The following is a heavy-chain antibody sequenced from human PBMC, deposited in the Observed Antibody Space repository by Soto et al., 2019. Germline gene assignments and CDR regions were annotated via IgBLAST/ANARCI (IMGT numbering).Heavy chain of an antibody. Sequence: PGESLKISCKGSGYSFTSYWIGWVLQMPGKGLEWMGIIYPGDSDTRYSPSFQGQVTISADKSISTAYLQWSSLKASDTAMYYCARQLTESIAARSHAFDNWGQGTMVTASS. V-gene: IGHV5-51*01. CDR3: ARQLTESIAARSHAFDN. J-gene: IGHJ3*02. CDR1: GYSFTSYW. CDR2: IYPGDSDT. D-gene: IGHD6-6*01.